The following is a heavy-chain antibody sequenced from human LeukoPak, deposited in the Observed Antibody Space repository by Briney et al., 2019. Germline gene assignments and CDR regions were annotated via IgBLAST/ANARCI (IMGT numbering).Heavy chain of an antibody. V-gene: IGHV1-18*01. Sequence: ASVKVSCKASGYTFTSYGISWVRQAPGQGLEWMGWISAYNGNTNYAQKLQGRVTMTTDTSTSTAYMELSSLRSEDTAVYYCARTIRSGYYTTFDYWGQGTLVTVST. CDR3: ARTIRSGYYTTFDY. D-gene: IGHD3-22*01. J-gene: IGHJ4*02. CDR2: ISAYNGNT. CDR1: GYTFTSYG.